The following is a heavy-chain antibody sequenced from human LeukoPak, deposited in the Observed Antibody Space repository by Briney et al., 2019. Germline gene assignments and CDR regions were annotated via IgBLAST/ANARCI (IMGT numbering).Heavy chain of an antibody. V-gene: IGHV3-49*03. CDR1: GFTFGDYA. CDR2: IRSKAYGGTT. D-gene: IGHD3-22*01. CDR3: TRDVYDYYDSSGFDY. J-gene: IGHJ4*02. Sequence: GGSLRLSCTASGFTFGDYAMSWFRQAPGKGLEWVGFIRSKAYGGTTEYAASVKGRFTISRDDSKSIAYLQMNSLKTEDTAVYCCTRDVYDYYDSSGFDYWGQGTLVTVSS.